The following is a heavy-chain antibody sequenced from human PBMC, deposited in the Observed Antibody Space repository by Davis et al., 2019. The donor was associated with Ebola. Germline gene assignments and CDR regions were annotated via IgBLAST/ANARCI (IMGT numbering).Heavy chain of an antibody. CDR2: IYHSGST. Sequence: MPSETLSLTCAVPGGSISSSNWWRWVRQPPGKGLEWIGEIYHSGSTNYNPSLKSRLTISVDTSKNQFSLKLNSVTAADAARYYCARAKAVAAGLLDFWGQGTLVTVSS. J-gene: IGHJ4*02. CDR3: ARAKAVAAGLLDF. CDR1: GGSISSSNW. V-gene: IGHV4-4*02. D-gene: IGHD6-19*01.